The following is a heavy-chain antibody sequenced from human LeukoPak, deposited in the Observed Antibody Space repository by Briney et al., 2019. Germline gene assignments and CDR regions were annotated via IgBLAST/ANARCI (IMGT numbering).Heavy chain of an antibody. CDR2: IRYDGSNK. CDR3: AKDYDFWSGYFDY. CDR1: GFTFSSYG. D-gene: IGHD3-3*01. V-gene: IGHV3-30*02. Sequence: PGGSLRLSCAASGFTFSSYGMHWVRQAPGKGLEWVAFIRYDGSNKYYADSVKGRFTISRDNSKNTLYLQMNSLRAGDTAVYYCAKDYDFWSGYFDYWGQGTLVTVSS. J-gene: IGHJ4*02.